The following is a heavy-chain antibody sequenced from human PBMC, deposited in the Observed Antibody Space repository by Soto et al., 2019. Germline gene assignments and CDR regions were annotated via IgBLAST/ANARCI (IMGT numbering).Heavy chain of an antibody. Sequence: GGSLRLSCAASGFTFSNAWINWVRQAPGKGLEWVGRIKSKTDGGTADFAAPVKGRFAISRDDSKNTVYLQMNSLKTEDTAVYYCTTDSYSTIIVVRFDYRGHGTLVTVS. D-gene: IGHD3-22*01. CDR2: IKSKTDGGTA. CDR3: TTDSYSTIIVVRFDY. V-gene: IGHV3-15*07. CDR1: GFTFSNAW. J-gene: IGHJ4*01.